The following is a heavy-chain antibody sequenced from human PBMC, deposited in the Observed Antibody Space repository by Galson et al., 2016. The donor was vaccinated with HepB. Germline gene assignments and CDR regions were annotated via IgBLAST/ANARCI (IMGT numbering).Heavy chain of an antibody. V-gene: IGHV4-4*02. CDR2: INDSGTT. Sequence: SETLSLTCTVPSDSLRTSGWWSWVRQSPRKGLEWIGEINDSGTTNYNPSLEGRVTISVDTSKNQFSLRLTSVTAADTAVYYCARDATSRATHATFYMWGQGTVVTVPS. CDR1: SDSLRTSGW. CDR3: ARDATSRATHATFYM. D-gene: IGHD1-1*01. J-gene: IGHJ3*02.